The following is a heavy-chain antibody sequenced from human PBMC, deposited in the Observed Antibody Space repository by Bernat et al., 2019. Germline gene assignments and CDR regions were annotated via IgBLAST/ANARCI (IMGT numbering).Heavy chain of an antibody. D-gene: IGHD6-19*01. V-gene: IGHV5-51*01. CDR1: GNSFTSYW. CDR2: IYAGDSDT. CDR3: ARRRTSDWDFDY. Sequence: EVQLVQSGAEVKKPGESLKISCKCSGNSFTSYWIAWVRQMPGKDLEWMGIIYAGDSDTRYSPSFQGQVTISADKSISTAYLQWNSLKASDTAVYYCARRRTSDWDFDYWGQGTLVTVSS. J-gene: IGHJ4*02.